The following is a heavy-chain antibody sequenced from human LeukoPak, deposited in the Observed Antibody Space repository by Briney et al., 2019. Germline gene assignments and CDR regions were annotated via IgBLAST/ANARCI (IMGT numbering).Heavy chain of an antibody. Sequence: GRSLRLSCVASGFTFSNHAMHWVRQAPGKALEYVAGVSSNGANTFHANSVNDRFTITRDNSKNILYLQMGSLRAEDMAAYYCARGEEFYDSSGYRRLDSWGQGTLVVVSS. V-gene: IGHV3-64*01. CDR1: GFTFSNHA. D-gene: IGHD3-22*01. CDR3: ARGEEFYDSSGYRRLDS. J-gene: IGHJ4*02. CDR2: VSSNGANT.